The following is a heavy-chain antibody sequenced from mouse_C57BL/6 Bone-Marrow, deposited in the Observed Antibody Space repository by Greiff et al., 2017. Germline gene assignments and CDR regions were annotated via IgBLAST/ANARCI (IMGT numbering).Heavy chain of an antibody. CDR2: IYPGNSDT. CDR1: GYTFTSSW. D-gene: IGHD1-1*01. Sequence: VQLKESGTVLARPGASVKMSCKTSGYTFTSSWMHWVKQRPGQGLEWIGAIYPGNSDTSYNQKFKGKAKLTAVPSASTAYMELSSLTNEDSAVYYCPTLYYYGSSSWFAYWGQGTLVTVSA. V-gene: IGHV1-5*01. CDR3: PTLYYYGSSSWFAY. J-gene: IGHJ3*01.